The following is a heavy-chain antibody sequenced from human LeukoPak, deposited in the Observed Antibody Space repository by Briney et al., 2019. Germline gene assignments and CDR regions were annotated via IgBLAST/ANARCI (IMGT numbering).Heavy chain of an antibody. CDR2: IIPNLGTT. Sequence: SVKVSCKASGGTSNSHAISWVRQAPGQGLEWMGRIIPNLGTTNRAQNFQDRVTLTADKSTDTAYMELTSLTSDDTAVYYCATTNDGGGYQWGDFFDFWGQGTLVTVSS. J-gene: IGHJ4*02. CDR1: GGTSNSHA. CDR3: ATTNDGGGYQWGDFFDF. V-gene: IGHV1-69*04. D-gene: IGHD3-22*01.